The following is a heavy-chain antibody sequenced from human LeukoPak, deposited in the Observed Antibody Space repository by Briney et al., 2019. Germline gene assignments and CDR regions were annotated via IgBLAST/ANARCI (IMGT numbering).Heavy chain of an antibody. CDR1: GGTFSSYA. D-gene: IGHD1-7*01. CDR3: AREGQLELLGWFDP. V-gene: IGHV1-69*13. J-gene: IGHJ5*02. Sequence: ASVKVSCKASGGTFSSYAISWVRQAPGQGLEWMGGIIPIFATANYAQKFQGRVTITADESTSTAYMELSSLRSEDTAVYYCAREGQLELLGWFDPWGQGTLVTVSS. CDR2: IIPIFATA.